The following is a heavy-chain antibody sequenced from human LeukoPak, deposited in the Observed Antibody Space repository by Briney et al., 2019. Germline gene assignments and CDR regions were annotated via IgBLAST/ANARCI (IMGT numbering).Heavy chain of an antibody. V-gene: IGHV4-59*07. CDR1: GGSMTSYY. Sequence: PSPSLSLTCTVSGGSMTSYYSTSVRHPPGKGMEWLGYIYHNGDTNYNPSLKSRVTISVDTSKNQFPLKVNSVTAADTAVYYCARKIRGVDAFDIWGQGTMVTVSS. CDR2: IYHNGDT. CDR3: ARKIRGVDAFDI. J-gene: IGHJ3*02. D-gene: IGHD3-10*01.